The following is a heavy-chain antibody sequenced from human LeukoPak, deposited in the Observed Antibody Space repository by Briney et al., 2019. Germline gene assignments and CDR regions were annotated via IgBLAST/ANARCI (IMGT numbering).Heavy chain of an antibody. D-gene: IGHD2-21*02. Sequence: SETLSLTCTVSGGSISSGSYYWSWIRQPAGKGLEWIGRIYTSGSTNYNPSLKSRVTISVDTSKNQFSLKLSSVTAADTAVYYCARERGTYCGGDCYSWYFQHWGQGTLVTVSS. J-gene: IGHJ1*01. CDR1: GGSISSGSYY. CDR3: ARERGTYCGGDCYSWYFQH. V-gene: IGHV4-61*02. CDR2: IYTSGST.